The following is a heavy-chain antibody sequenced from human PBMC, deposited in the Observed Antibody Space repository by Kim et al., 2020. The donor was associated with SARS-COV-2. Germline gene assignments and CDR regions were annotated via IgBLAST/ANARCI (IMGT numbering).Heavy chain of an antibody. CDR1: GGSISSYY. Sequence: SETLSLTCTVSGGSISSYYWSWIRQPPGKGLEWIGYIYYSGSTNYNPSLKSRATISVDTSKNQFSLKLSSVTAADTAVSYCARADITGTTSPFDYWGQGT. CDR3: ARADITGTTSPFDY. J-gene: IGHJ4*02. V-gene: IGHV4-59*01. D-gene: IGHD1-7*01. CDR2: IYYSGST.